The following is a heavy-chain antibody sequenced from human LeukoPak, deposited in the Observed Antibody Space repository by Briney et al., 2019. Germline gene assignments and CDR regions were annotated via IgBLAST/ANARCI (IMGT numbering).Heavy chain of an antibody. CDR3: ARSSGWKYYVDY. J-gene: IGHJ4*02. CDR1: GYTLSGFY. D-gene: IGHD6-19*01. Sequence: ASVKASRKASGYTLSGFYIHGVRQAPGQGLEWMGWINPNSGGTNFAQKFQGRVTMTRDTSISAAYMELSRLRSDDTAVYFCARSSGWKYYVDYWGQGTLVTVSS. V-gene: IGHV1-2*02. CDR2: INPNSGGT.